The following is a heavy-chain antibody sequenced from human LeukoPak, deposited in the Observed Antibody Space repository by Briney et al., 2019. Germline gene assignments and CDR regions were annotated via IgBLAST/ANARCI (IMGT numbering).Heavy chain of an antibody. V-gene: IGHV1-3*01. J-gene: IGHJ5*02. CDR2: INAGNGNT. Sequence: ASVKVSCKASGYTFTSYAMHWVRQAPGQRLEWMGWINAGNGNTKYSQKFQGRVTITRDTSASTAYMELSSLRSEDTAVCYCARDSAMVRGVIISWFDPWGQGTLVTVSS. D-gene: IGHD3-10*01. CDR1: GYTFTSYA. CDR3: ARDSAMVRGVIISWFDP.